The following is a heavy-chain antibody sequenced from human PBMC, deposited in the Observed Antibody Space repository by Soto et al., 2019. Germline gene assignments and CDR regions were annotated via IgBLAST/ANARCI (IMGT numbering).Heavy chain of an antibody. J-gene: IGHJ6*02. Sequence: GSLRLSCEASGFMFSTYLMSWVRQAPGKGLEWVANIKQGGNEKFYVDSVKGRFTISRDNAKKSLFLQMNSLRPEDTAVYYCVGALTYEVPYYYYGMDVWGQGTTVTVSS. CDR2: IKQGGNEK. CDR3: VGALTYEVPYYYYGMDV. CDR1: GFMFSTYL. V-gene: IGHV3-7*01. D-gene: IGHD3-16*01.